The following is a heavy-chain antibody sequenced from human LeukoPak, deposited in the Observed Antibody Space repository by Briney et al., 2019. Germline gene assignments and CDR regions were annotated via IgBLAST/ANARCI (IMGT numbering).Heavy chain of an antibody. J-gene: IGHJ4*02. CDR3: ARLTYSGSRYFDY. CDR2: IYAGDSDT. D-gene: IGHD3-10*01. V-gene: IGHV5-51*01. CDR1: GYSFTTYW. Sequence: GESLKISCKASGYSFTTYWIGWVRQMPGKGLEWMGIIYAGDSDTKYSPSFQGQVTMSADKSITTAYLQWSSLKASDTAMYYCARLTYSGSRYFDYWGQGTLVTVSS.